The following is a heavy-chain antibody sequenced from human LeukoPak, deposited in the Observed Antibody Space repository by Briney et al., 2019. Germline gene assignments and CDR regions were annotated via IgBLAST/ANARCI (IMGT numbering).Heavy chain of an antibody. CDR3: ARRSRDGYIPQAYFDY. V-gene: IGHV1-2*02. J-gene: IGHJ4*02. D-gene: IGHD5-24*01. CDR1: EYTFTGYY. CDR2: INPNGGGT. Sequence: ASVTVSCKASEYTFTGYYIHWVRQAPGQGLEWMGWINPNGGGTNYAQKFQGRVTMTRDTSISTAYMELSSLRSDDTAVYYCARRSRDGYIPQAYFDYWGQGTLVTASS.